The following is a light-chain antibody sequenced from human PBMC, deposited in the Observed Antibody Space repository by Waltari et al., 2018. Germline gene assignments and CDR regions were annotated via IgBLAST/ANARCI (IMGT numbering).Light chain of an antibody. CDR3: QQYGTSRT. Sequence: EIVLTQSPGTLSLSPGERATLPCRASQSVGSSYLAWYQQKPGQEPRLLIYGASSRATDIPDRFSGSGSGTDFTLTISRLEPEDFAVYYCQQYGTSRTFGQGTKVEIK. CDR1: QSVGSSY. V-gene: IGKV3-20*01. J-gene: IGKJ1*01. CDR2: GAS.